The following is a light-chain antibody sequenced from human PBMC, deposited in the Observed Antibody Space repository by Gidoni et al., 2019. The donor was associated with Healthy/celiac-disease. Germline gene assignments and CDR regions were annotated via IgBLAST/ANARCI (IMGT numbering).Light chain of an antibody. J-gene: IGKJ1*01. CDR2: GAS. CDR3: QQYNNGPPWT. V-gene: IGKV3-15*01. CDR1: QSVSSN. Sequence: EIVMTPSPATLSVSPGERATLSCRASQSVSSNLARYQQKPGQAPRLLIYGASTRATGIPARFSGSGSGTECTLTISSLQSEDFAVYYCQQYNNGPPWTFGQGTKVEIK.